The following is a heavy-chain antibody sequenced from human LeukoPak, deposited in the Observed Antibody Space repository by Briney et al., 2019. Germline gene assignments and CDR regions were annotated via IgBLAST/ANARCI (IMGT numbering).Heavy chain of an antibody. J-gene: IGHJ4*02. D-gene: IGHD3-10*01. Sequence: PGGSLRLSCVASGFTFRSYAMSWVRQAPGKGLEWFSGISGRDGSTYYADSVKGRFTISRDNAKNSLYLQMNSLRAEDTAVYYCARVGLAYYYGSGSYSDYWGQGTLVTVSS. CDR3: ARVGLAYYYGSGSYSDY. V-gene: IGHV3-23*01. CDR1: GFTFRSYA. CDR2: ISGRDGST.